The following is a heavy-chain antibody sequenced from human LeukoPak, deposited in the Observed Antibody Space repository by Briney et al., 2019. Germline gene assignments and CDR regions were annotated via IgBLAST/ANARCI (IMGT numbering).Heavy chain of an antibody. D-gene: IGHD4-17*01. CDR1: GDSVSSNSAA. V-gene: IGHV6-1*01. CDR3: ARDRRDYGDPDAFDI. Sequence: SQTLSLTCAISGDSVSSNSAAWNWISQSPSRGLEWLGRTYYSSKWYNDYAVSVKSRITINPDTSKNQFSLQLNSVSPEDTAVYYCARDRRDYGDPDAFDIWGQGTMVTVSS. J-gene: IGHJ3*02. CDR2: TYYSSKWYN.